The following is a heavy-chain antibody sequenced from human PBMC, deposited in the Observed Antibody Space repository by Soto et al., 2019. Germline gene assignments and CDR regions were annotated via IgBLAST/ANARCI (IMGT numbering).Heavy chain of an antibody. D-gene: IGHD4-17*01. CDR2: VYNSVNS. J-gene: IGHJ4*02. CDR1: GDSISNYF. CDR3: ARYLPDHSDTSHFDY. V-gene: IGHV4-4*08. Sequence: PSETLSLTCTVSGDSISNYFWSWIRQPPGKGLEWIAHVYNSVNSNYNPSLKSRVTISVDTSKSQVSLRLTSVTAADTAVYFCARYLPDHSDTSHFDYWGRGTLVTVSS.